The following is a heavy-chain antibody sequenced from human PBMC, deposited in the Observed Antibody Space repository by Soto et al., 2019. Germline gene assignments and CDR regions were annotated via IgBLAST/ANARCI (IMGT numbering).Heavy chain of an antibody. D-gene: IGHD1-1*01. CDR1: GFTFSSYS. CDR2: ISSSSSYI. Sequence: GGSLRLSCAASGFTFSSYSMNWVRQAPGKGLEWVSSISSSSSYIYYADSVKGRFTISRDNAKNSLYLQMNSLRAEDTAVYYCAREPNNWNDFPLDYWGQGTLVTVSS. V-gene: IGHV3-21*01. CDR3: AREPNNWNDFPLDY. J-gene: IGHJ4*02.